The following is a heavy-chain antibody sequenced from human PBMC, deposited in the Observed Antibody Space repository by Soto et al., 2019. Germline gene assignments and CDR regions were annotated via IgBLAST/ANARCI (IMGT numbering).Heavy chain of an antibody. Sequence: ASVKVSCKASGYTFTSYDINWVRQATGQGLEWMGWMNPNSGNTGYAQKFQGRVTMTRNTSISTAYMELSSLRSEDTAVYYCARGPITRFGVVPYYYYYMDVWGKGTTVTVSS. CDR3: ARGPITRFGVVPYYYYYMDV. CDR2: MNPNSGNT. J-gene: IGHJ6*03. V-gene: IGHV1-8*01. CDR1: GYTFTSYD. D-gene: IGHD3-3*01.